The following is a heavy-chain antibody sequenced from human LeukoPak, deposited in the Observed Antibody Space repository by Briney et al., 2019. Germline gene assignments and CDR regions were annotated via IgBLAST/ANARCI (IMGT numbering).Heavy chain of an antibody. CDR2: INPSGGST. CDR3: ARDPRYGGNSAYFDY. J-gene: IGHJ4*02. D-gene: IGHD4-23*01. V-gene: IGHV1-46*01. CDR1: GYTFTSYY. Sequence: ASVKVSCKASGYTFTSYYMHWVRQAPGQGLEWMGIINPSGGSTSYAQKFQGRVTMTRDMSTSTVYMELSSLRSEDTAVYYCARDPRYGGNSAYFDYWGQGTLVTVSS.